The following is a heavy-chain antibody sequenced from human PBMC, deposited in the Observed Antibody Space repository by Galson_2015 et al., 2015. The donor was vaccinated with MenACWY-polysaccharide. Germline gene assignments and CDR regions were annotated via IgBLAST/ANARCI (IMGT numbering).Heavy chain of an antibody. J-gene: IGHJ6*02. V-gene: IGHV3-30-3*01. CDR2: ISYDETNK. CDR1: GFTFNSYA. CDR3: ARDYCSRTSGYGLDV. Sequence: SLRLSCAASGFTFNSYAMHWVRQAPGKGLEWVAVISYDETNKYYADSVKGRFPISRANSKTTLYLQMNSLRAEDAAVYYCARDYCSRTSGYGLDVWGQGTTVIVSS. D-gene: IGHD2-2*01.